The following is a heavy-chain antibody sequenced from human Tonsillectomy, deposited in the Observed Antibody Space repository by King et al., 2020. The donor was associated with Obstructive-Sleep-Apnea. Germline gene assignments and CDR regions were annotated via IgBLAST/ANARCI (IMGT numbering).Heavy chain of an antibody. V-gene: IGHV3-30*04. CDR1: EFNLRTYA. CDR3: GGSIGSLNFFDF. J-gene: IGHJ4*02. D-gene: IGHD3-10*01. Sequence: VQLVESGGGVVEPGRSLRLSCAASEFNLRTYAMHWVRQAPGKGLEWVAVISYDGSNKYYADSVKGRFTISRDNSKNTLYLQMNSLGAEDTAVYYCGGSIGSLNFFDFWGQGTLVTVSS. CDR2: ISYDGSNK.